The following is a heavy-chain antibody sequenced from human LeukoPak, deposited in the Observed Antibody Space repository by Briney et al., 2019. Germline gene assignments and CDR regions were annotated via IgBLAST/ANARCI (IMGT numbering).Heavy chain of an antibody. CDR1: GFTVSSNY. Sequence: PGGSLRLSCAASGFTVSSNYMSWVRQAPGKGLEWVSVIYSGGSTYYADSVKGRFTISRDNSKNTLYLQMNSLRAEDTAVYYCAREGPGSYYAFDIWGQGTMVTVSS. CDR2: IYSGGST. V-gene: IGHV3-53*01. J-gene: IGHJ3*02. CDR3: AREGPGSYYAFDI. D-gene: IGHD1-26*01.